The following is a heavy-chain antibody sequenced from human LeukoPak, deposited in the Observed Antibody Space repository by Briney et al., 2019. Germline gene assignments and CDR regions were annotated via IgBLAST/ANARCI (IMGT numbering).Heavy chain of an antibody. D-gene: IGHD5-12*01. CDR1: GFTFSSYG. Sequence: PGRSLRLSCAASGFTFSSYGMHWVRQAPGKGLEWVAVIWYDGSNKYYADSVKGRFTISRDNSKNTLYLQMSSLRAEDTAVYYCARLYSGYDYWGQGTLVTVSS. CDR3: ARLYSGYDY. J-gene: IGHJ4*02. CDR2: IWYDGSNK. V-gene: IGHV3-33*01.